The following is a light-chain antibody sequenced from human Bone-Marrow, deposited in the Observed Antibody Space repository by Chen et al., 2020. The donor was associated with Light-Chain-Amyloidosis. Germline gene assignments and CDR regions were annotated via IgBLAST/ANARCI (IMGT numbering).Light chain of an antibody. J-gene: IGKJ2*01. Sequence: DIQTSQSPSSLSASVGDRVTITCRASQSISSYLNWYQQKPGKAPKLRMYAAFSLQSGVPSRFSGSGSGTDFTLTISSLQPEDFATYYCQHSYSTPRTFGQGTKLEIK. CDR1: QSISSY. V-gene: IGKV1-39*01. CDR2: AAF. CDR3: QHSYSTPRT.